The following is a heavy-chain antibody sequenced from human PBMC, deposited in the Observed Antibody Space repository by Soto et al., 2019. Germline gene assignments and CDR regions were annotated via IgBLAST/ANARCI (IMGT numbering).Heavy chain of an antibody. CDR2: IYYSGST. CDR1: GGSISSGDYY. CDR3: ARDKSVGYYDSSGFDAFDI. D-gene: IGHD3-22*01. V-gene: IGHV4-30-4*01. Sequence: NLSETLSLTCTVSGGSISSGDYYWSWIRQPPGKGLEWIGYIYYSGSTYYNPSLKSRVTISVDTSKNQFSLKLSSVTAADTAVYYCARDKSVGYYDSSGFDAFDIWGQGTMVTVSS. J-gene: IGHJ3*02.